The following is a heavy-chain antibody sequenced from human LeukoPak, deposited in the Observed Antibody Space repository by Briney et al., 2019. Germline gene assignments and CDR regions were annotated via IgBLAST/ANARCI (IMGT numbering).Heavy chain of an antibody. Sequence: EGSLRLSCTASGFTFSDYYMTWIRQAPGKGLEWVSDINTSGAMKHYADSVKGRFTISRDNAKNSVYLQVNSLRVEDTAIYYCARAAGWFDPWGQGTLVTASS. V-gene: IGHV3-11*01. CDR3: ARAAGWFDP. CDR2: INTSGAMK. CDR1: GFTFSDYY. J-gene: IGHJ5*02.